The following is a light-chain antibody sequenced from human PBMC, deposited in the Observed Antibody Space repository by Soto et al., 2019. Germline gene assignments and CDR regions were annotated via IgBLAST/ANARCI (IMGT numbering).Light chain of an antibody. V-gene: IGLV1-44*01. Sequence: QSVLTQPPSASATPGQTITISCTGTRSNIGNNIVTWYQQLPGAAPKVVVYRTKQRPSGVPDRFSGSKSGTSASLAITGLQPEDEADYYCGAWDDTGSGRWVFGGGTQLTVL. CDR1: RSNIGNNI. CDR2: RTK. CDR3: GAWDDTGSGRWV. J-gene: IGLJ7*01.